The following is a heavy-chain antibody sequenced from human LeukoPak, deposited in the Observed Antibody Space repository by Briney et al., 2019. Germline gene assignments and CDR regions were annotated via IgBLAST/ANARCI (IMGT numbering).Heavy chain of an antibody. CDR2: ITSDSSYV. Sequence: GGSLRLSCAASGFTFSSYNMNWVRQAPGKGLEWVSSITSDSSYVFYADSVKGRFTISRDNAKNSLYLQMNSLRAEDTAVYYCARDLLGYNYHYMDVWGKGTTVTVSS. CDR1: GFTFSSYN. D-gene: IGHD3-22*01. J-gene: IGHJ6*03. CDR3: ARDLLGYNYHYMDV. V-gene: IGHV3-21*01.